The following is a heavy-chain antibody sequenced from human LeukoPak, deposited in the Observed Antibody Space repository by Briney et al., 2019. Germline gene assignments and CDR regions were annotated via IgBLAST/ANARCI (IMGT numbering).Heavy chain of an antibody. CDR1: GFTFSSYA. CDR2: ISGSGGST. CDR3: ARDSPYYDILTGYYSRSYYFDY. V-gene: IGHV3-23*01. Sequence: GGSLRLSCAASGFTFSSYAMSWVRQAPGKGLEWVSAISGSGGSTYYADSVKGRFTISRDNAKNSLYLQMNSLRAEDTAVYYCARDSPYYDILTGYYSRSYYFDYWGQGTLVTVSS. D-gene: IGHD3-9*01. J-gene: IGHJ4*02.